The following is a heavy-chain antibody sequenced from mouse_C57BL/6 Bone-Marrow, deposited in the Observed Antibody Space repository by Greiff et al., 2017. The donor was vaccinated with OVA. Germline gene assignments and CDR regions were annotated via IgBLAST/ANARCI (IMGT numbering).Heavy chain of an antibody. CDR2: IYPRDSST. V-gene: IGHV1-78*01. CDR3: ARLKYGTLDY. J-gene: IGHJ2*01. Sequence: VQLVESDAELVKPGASVKISCKASGFTFTDHSIHWMKQRPEQGLEWIGYIYPRDSSTKSNAKFKGKATLTADKSSSTAYMQLNSLTTEDSAVYFCARLKYGTLDYWGQGTTLTVSS. CDR1: GFTFTDHS. D-gene: IGHD2-10*02.